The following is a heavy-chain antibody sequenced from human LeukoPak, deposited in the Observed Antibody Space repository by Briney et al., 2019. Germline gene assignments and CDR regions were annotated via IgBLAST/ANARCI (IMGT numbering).Heavy chain of an antibody. CDR1: GFTFSSYG. CDR3: AREAYGSGSFYFDY. Sequence: HPGRSLRLSCAASGFTFSSYGMHWVRQAPGKGLEWVAVISYDGNNKYYADSVKGRFTISRDNSKNTLYLQMNSLRAEDTAVYYCAREAYGSGSFYFDYWGQGTLVTVSS. V-gene: IGHV3-30*03. J-gene: IGHJ4*02. CDR2: ISYDGNNK. D-gene: IGHD3-10*01.